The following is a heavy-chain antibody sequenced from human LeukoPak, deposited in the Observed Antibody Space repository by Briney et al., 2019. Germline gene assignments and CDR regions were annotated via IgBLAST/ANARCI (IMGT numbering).Heavy chain of an antibody. V-gene: IGHV4-59*01. J-gene: IGHJ4*02. D-gene: IGHD2-15*01. Sequence: SETLSLTCTVSGGSISSYYWSWIRQPPGKGLEWIGYIYYSGSTNYNPSLKSRVTISVDTSKNQFSLKLSSVTAADTAVYYCARDHGSCYDYWGQGTLVTVSS. CDR3: ARDHGSCYDY. CDR2: IYYSGST. CDR1: GGSISSYY.